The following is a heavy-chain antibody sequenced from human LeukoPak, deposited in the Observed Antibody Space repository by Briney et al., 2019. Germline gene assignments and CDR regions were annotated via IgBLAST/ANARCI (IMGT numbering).Heavy chain of an antibody. CDR3: ATAFPVASTYDY. CDR1: GYTLTALS. V-gene: IGHV1-24*01. CDR2: FDPEDGET. J-gene: IGHJ4*02. Sequence: ASVKVSCKVSGYTLTALSLHCVRQAPRKGLEWMGGFDPEDGETIYAQKFQGRVTMTEDTSTDTAYMELSSLRSEDTAVYYCATAFPVASTYDYGGQGTLVTVSA. D-gene: IGHD2-15*01.